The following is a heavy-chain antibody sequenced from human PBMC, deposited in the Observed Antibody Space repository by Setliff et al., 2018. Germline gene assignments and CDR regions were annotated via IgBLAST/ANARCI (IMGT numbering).Heavy chain of an antibody. Sequence: SETLSLTCTVSGGSIRNYYWGWIRQPPGKGLEWIGYVYYTGTTNYDPPLKGRVTISVDPSKNQVSLKLSSATAADTAVYYCARDRTAYNYGMDVWGQGTTVTVSS. CDR1: GGSIRNYY. CDR3: ARDRTAYNYGMDV. J-gene: IGHJ6*02. D-gene: IGHD5-18*01. V-gene: IGHV4-59*01. CDR2: VYYTGTT.